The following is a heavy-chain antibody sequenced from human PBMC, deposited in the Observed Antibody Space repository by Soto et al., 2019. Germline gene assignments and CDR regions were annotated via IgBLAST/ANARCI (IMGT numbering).Heavy chain of an antibody. D-gene: IGHD5-18*01. J-gene: IGHJ4*02. CDR2: IYYSGST. V-gene: IGHV4-39*07. CDR3: ARGYGRNFDY. CDR1: GGSISSSNYF. Sequence: SETLSLTCTVSGGSISSSNYFWGWIRQPPGKGLEWIGSIYYSGSTNYNPSLKSRVTISVDTSKNQFSLRLSSVTAADTAVYYCARGYGRNFDYWGQGTLVTVS.